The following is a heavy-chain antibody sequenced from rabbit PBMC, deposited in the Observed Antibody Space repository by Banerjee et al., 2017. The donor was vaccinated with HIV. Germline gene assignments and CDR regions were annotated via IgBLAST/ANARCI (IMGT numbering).Heavy chain of an antibody. CDR2: IYTGSSGST. CDR3: ARDRDYAGYAYADNL. CDR1: GFSFSSGYD. V-gene: IGHV1S40*01. Sequence: QSLEESGGGLVKPGASLTLTCKASGFSFSSGYDMCWVRQAPGKGLEWIGCIYTGSSGSTYYASWAKGRFTISKTSSTTVTLQMTSLTAADTATYFCARDRDYAGYAYADNLWGQGTLVTVS. J-gene: IGHJ4*01. D-gene: IGHD6-1*01.